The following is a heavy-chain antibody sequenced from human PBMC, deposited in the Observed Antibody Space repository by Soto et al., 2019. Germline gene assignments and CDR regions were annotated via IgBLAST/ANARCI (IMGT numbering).Heavy chain of an antibody. CDR1: GFSFSTHA. CDR2: ISSGGTTT. Sequence: GSSLGLSSTASGFSFSTHAMSWVLPATGTGLEWVSSISSGGTTTFYAASVEGRFTISRYKSKNTLYLQMNSLRADDTAVYYCAREGGSRRGWFCRKFDSWGQGTQVTVSS. V-gene: IGHV3-23*01. CDR3: AREGGSRRGWFCRKFDS. J-gene: IGHJ4*02. D-gene: IGHD6-19*01.